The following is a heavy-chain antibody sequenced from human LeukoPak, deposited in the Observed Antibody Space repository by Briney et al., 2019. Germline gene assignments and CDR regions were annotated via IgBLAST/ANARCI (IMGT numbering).Heavy chain of an antibody. Sequence: GGSLRLSCTVAGFIVSSNYMSWVRQAPGKGLEWVSVIYGGGSTSYANPVSGRFTISRENSKNILYLQMNSLRAEDTADYYCARNHLLGYWYFDLWGRGTQVTVSS. D-gene: IGHD1-26*01. J-gene: IGHJ2*01. V-gene: IGHV3-53*01. CDR3: ARNHLLGYWYFDL. CDR1: GFIVSSNY. CDR2: IYGGGST.